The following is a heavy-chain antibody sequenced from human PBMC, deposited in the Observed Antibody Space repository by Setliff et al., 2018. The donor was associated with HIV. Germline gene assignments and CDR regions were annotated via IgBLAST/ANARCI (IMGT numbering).Heavy chain of an antibody. CDR1: GDSISTYC. CDR2: IYTSGST. V-gene: IGHV4-4*09. D-gene: IGHD1-26*01. Sequence: SETLSLTCTVSGDSISTYCWIWIRQPPGKGLEWIGNIYTSGSTNYNPSLKSRVTISVDTSKNQFSLKLRSVTASDTAVYYCVRYRSKIDWFDPWGQGTLVTVSS. CDR3: VRYRSKIDWFDP. J-gene: IGHJ5*02.